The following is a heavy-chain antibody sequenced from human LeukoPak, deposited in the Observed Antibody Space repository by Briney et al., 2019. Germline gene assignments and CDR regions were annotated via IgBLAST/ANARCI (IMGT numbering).Heavy chain of an antibody. CDR1: GSTFSRYI. D-gene: IGHD3-3*01. V-gene: IGHV3-23*01. CDR3: AKGWYDFWSGYPYFDY. CDR2: ISGSGGST. Sequence: GGSLRLSCAASGSTFSRYIMNWVRQAPGKGLEWVSAISGSGGSTYYADSVKGRFTISRDNSKNTLYLQMNSLRAEDTAVYYCAKGWYDFWSGYPYFDYWGQGTLVTVSS. J-gene: IGHJ4*02.